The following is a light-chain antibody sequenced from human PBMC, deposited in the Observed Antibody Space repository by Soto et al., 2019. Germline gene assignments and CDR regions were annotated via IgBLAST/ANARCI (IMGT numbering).Light chain of an antibody. V-gene: IGKV1-5*03. CDR2: KAS. CDR3: QQSYNSPPIT. CDR1: QTISSW. Sequence: DIQMTQSPSTLSGSVGDRVTITCRASQTISSWLAWYQQKPGKAPKLLIYKASTLKSGVPSRFRGGGSRTEFTLNISSLQPDDFATYYCQQSYNSPPITFGGGTRL. J-gene: IGKJ4*01.